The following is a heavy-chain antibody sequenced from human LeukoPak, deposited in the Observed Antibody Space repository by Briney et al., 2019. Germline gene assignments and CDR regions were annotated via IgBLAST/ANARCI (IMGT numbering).Heavy chain of an antibody. CDR3: AKDTGYSVAAGCCWFDP. CDR2: ISYDGSNK. J-gene: IGHJ5*02. CDR1: GFTFSSYA. V-gene: IGHV3-30-3*02. Sequence: GGSLRLSCAASGFTFSSYAMHWVRQAPGKGLEWVAVISYDGSNKYYADSVKGRFTISRDNSKNTLYLQMNSLRAEDMALYYCAKDTGYSVAAGCCWFDPWGQGTLVTVSS. D-gene: IGHD6-13*01.